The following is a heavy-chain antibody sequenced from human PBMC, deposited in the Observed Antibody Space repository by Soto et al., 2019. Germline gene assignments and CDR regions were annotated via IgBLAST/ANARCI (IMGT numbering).Heavy chain of an antibody. CDR1: GGSISDGAYY. D-gene: IGHD2-21*01. CDR3: ASGLSGDKVDQ. Sequence: QVQLQESGPGLVKPSQTLSLTCTVSGGSISDGAYYWSWIRQPPGKGLEWIGHIYNSGNTYNNPSLRRRLTISLDTSKSQFYLNLNSVTAADTAVYHCASGLSGDKVDQWGQGTLVTVSS. J-gene: IGHJ4*02. CDR2: IYNSGNT. V-gene: IGHV4-30-4*01.